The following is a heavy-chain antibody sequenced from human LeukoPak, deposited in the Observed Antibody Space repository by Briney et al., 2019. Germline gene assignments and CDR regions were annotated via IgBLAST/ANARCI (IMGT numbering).Heavy chain of an antibody. CDR3: ARGHYYYFSSGYSKYSGMDV. Sequence: GGCLRLSCTASGFTFCSYGMHWVRQAPGKGLEWGAVICYDGSNKYYADSVRGRLTISRDSSKNTLYLQMNSRRAEDTAVYYCARGHYYYFSSGYSKYSGMDVWGQGTTVTVSS. D-gene: IGHD3-3*01. V-gene: IGHV3-33*01. CDR1: GFTFCSYG. J-gene: IGHJ6*02. CDR2: ICYDGSNK.